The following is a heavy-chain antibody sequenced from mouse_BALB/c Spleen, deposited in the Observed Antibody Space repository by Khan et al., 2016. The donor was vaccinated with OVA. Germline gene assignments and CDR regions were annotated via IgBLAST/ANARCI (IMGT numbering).Heavy chain of an antibody. CDR1: GYTFTDYV. V-gene: IGHV1-77*01. J-gene: IGHJ3*01. D-gene: IGHD1-1*01. CDR2: IYPGSGTT. Sequence: QVQLQQSGPELVKPGASVKMSCRATGYTFTDYVITWVKQRTGQGLEWIGEIYPGSGTTYYNEKFKDKATLTADKSSNTAYMQLSSLTSEDSAVSFCARSYDGAWFAYRGQGTLVTASA. CDR3: ARSYDGAWFAY.